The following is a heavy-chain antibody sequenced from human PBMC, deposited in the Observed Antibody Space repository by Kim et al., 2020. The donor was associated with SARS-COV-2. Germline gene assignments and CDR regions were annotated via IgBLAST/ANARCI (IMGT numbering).Heavy chain of an antibody. CDR2: ISYDGSNK. J-gene: IGHJ6*02. D-gene: IGHD2-2*01. V-gene: IGHV3-30-3*01. CDR1: GFTFSSYA. Sequence: GGSLRLSCAASGFTFSSYAMHWVRQAPGKGLEWVAVISYDGSNKYYADSVKGRFTISRDNSKNTLYLQMNSLRAEDTAVYYCARMSWGCSSTSCYPPYYYYGMDVWGQGTTVTVSS. CDR3: ARMSWGCSSTSCYPPYYYYGMDV.